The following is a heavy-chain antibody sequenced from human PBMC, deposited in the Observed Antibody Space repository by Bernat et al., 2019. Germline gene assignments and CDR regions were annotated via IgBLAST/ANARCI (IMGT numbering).Heavy chain of an antibody. CDR1: GFTFSSYS. Sequence: EVQLVESGGGLVKPGGSLRLSCAASGFTFSSYSMNWVRQAPGKGLEWVSSISISSSYIYYADSVKGRFTISRDNAKNSLYLQMNSLRAEDTAVYYCARAGSITMVRGVIISYYYYGMDVWGQGTTVTVSS. J-gene: IGHJ6*02. CDR3: ARAGSITMVRGVIISYYYYGMDV. V-gene: IGHV3-21*01. CDR2: ISISSSYI. D-gene: IGHD3-10*01.